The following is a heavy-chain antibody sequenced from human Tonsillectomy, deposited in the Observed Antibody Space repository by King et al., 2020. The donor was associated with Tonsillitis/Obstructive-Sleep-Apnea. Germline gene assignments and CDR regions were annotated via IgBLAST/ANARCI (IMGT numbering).Heavy chain of an antibody. Sequence: QLQESGPGLVKPSETLSLTCTVSGGSISSSSYYWGWIRQPPGKGLEWIGSIYYSGSTYYNPSLKSRVTISVDTSKNQFSLKLSSGTAADTAVYYCAIWGAYYDDSSGYDRDYWGQGTLVTVSS. J-gene: IGHJ4*02. CDR1: GGSISSSSYY. CDR2: IYYSGST. CDR3: AIWGAYYDDSSGYDRDY. D-gene: IGHD3-22*01. V-gene: IGHV4-39*01.